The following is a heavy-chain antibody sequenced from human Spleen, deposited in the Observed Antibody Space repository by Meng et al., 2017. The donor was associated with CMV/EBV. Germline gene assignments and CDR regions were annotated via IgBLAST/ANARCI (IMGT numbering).Heavy chain of an antibody. D-gene: IGHD2-2*01. J-gene: IGHJ4*02. CDR1: GFTFSSYA. Sequence: GGSLRLSCAASGFTFSSYAMNWVRLAPGKGLEWVSVIYSGGSSTYYADSVKGRFTISRDNSKNTLYLQMNSLRAEDTAVYYCARQTDSCHDYWGQGTLVTVSS. CDR2: IYSGGSST. CDR3: ARQTDSCHDY. V-gene: IGHV3-23*03.